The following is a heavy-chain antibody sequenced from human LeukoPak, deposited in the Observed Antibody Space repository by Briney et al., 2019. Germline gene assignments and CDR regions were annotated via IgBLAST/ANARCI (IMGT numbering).Heavy chain of an antibody. D-gene: IGHD3/OR15-3a*01. V-gene: IGHV3-23*01. Sequence: GGSLRLSCAASGFTFNTFAMTWVRQAPGKGLEWVSTISVSGCGTYYADYVKGRFTISRDNSKNTLYLQTNSLRPEDTALYYCAKAKGLVIASYCFDYWGQGILVTVSS. CDR1: GFTFNTFA. J-gene: IGHJ4*02. CDR3: AKAKGLVIASYCFDY. CDR2: ISVSGCGT.